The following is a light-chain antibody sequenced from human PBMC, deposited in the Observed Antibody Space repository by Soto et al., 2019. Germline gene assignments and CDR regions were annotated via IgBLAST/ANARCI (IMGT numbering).Light chain of an antibody. CDR2: DVS. CDR3: SSYTCSRTLYV. J-gene: IGLJ1*01. V-gene: IGLV2-14*01. CDR1: SSDVGGYNY. Sequence: QSALTQPASVSGSPGQSITISCTGTSSDVGGYNYVSWYQQHPGKAPKLMIYDVSNRPSGVSNRFSGSKSGNPASLTISGLQAEDEADYYCSSYTCSRTLYVFGTGTKLTVL.